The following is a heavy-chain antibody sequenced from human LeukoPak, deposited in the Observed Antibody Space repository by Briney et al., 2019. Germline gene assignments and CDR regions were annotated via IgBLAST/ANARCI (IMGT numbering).Heavy chain of an antibody. CDR2: INHSGST. CDR3: ARQSKGGDYYDSSGPPDY. CDR1: GGSFSGYY. D-gene: IGHD3-22*01. Sequence: SETLPLTCAVYGGSFSGYYWSWIRQPPGKGLEWIGEINHSGSTNYNPSLKSRVTISVDTSKNQFSLKLSSVTAADTAVYYCARQSKGGDYYDSSGPPDYWGQGTLVTVSS. J-gene: IGHJ4*02. V-gene: IGHV4-34*01.